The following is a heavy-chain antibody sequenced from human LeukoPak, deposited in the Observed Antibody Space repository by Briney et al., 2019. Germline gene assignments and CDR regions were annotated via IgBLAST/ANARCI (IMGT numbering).Heavy chain of an antibody. CDR1: GGTFSSYA. J-gene: IGHJ2*01. CDR3: ARVRKEPKTERFDL. D-gene: IGHD1-26*01. Sequence: SVKVSCRASGGTFSSYAISWVRQAPGQGLEWMGGIIPIFGTANYAQKFQGRVTITTDESTSTVYMELSSLRSDDTAVYYCARVRKEPKTERFDLWGRGTLVTVSS. CDR2: IIPIFGTA. V-gene: IGHV1-69*05.